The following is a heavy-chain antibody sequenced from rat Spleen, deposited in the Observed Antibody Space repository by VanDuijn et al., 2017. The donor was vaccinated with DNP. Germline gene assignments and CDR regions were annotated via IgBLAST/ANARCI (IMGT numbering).Heavy chain of an antibody. J-gene: IGHJ2*01. D-gene: IGHD1-6*01. CDR3: ATPAHYGYKGDY. V-gene: IGHV5-19*01. Sequence: EVQLEESGGGLVQPGRSLQLSCVASEFTFSKSDVAWVRQAPTGGLEWVASISPSGANIYYRDSVRGRFTIFRDIPKSTLYLQMDGLRSEDTATYYCATPAHYGYKGDYWGQGVLVTVSS. CDR1: EFTFSKSD. CDR2: ISPSGANI.